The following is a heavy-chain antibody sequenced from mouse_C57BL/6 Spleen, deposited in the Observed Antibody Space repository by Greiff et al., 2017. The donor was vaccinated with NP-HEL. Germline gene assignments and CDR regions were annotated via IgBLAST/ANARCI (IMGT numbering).Heavy chain of an antibody. CDR1: GYAFSSSW. D-gene: IGHD3-1*01. V-gene: IGHV1-82*01. Sequence: VQLQQSGPELVKPGASVKISCKASGYAFSSSWMNWVKQRPGKGLEWIGRIYPGDGDTNYNGKFKGKATLTADKSSSTAYMQLSSLTSEDSAVYFCAPGRDYYAMDYWGQGTSVTVSS. J-gene: IGHJ4*01. CDR2: IYPGDGDT. CDR3: APGRDYYAMDY.